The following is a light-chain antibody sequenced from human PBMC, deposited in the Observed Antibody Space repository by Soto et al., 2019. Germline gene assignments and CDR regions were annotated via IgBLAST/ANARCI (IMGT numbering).Light chain of an antibody. J-gene: IGLJ1*01. CDR1: SSDVGGYDF. Sequence: QSALTQPASVSGSPGQSITISCTGSSSDVGGYDFVSWYQHHPGKAPRLMIFDVSNRPSAVSNRFSGSKSGNTAPLTISGLQAEDEGDYYCASYTSRSTLVFGTGTKVTVL. CDR3: ASYTSRSTLV. V-gene: IGLV2-14*03. CDR2: DVS.